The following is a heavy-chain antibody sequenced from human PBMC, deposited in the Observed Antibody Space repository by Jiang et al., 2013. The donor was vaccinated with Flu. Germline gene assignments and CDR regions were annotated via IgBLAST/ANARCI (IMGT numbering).Heavy chain of an antibody. V-gene: IGHV1-69*04. CDR1: GGTFSSYT. Sequence: SGAEVKKPGSSVKVSCKASGGTFSSYTISWVRQAPGQGLEWMGRIIPILGIANYAQKFQGRVTITADKSTSTAYMELSSLRSEDTAVYYCARIXGSGTPGDYWGQGTLVTVSS. D-gene: IGHD3-10*01. CDR3: ARIXGSGTPGDY. CDR2: IIPILGIA. J-gene: IGHJ4*02.